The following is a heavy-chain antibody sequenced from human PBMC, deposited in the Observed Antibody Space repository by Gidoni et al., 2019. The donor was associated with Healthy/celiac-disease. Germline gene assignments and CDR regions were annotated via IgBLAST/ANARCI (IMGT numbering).Heavy chain of an antibody. CDR3: ARQQGLLRGFGYYYYYGMDV. J-gene: IGHJ6*02. V-gene: IGHV4-39*01. Sequence: QLQLQESGPGLVKPSETLSLTCTVSGGSISSSSYYWGWIRQPPGKGLGWIGSIYYSGSTYYNPSLKSRVTISVDTSKNQFSLKLSSVTAADTAVYYCARQQGLLRGFGYYYYYGMDVWGQGTTVTVSS. D-gene: IGHD1-26*01. CDR1: GGSISSSSYY. CDR2: IYYSGST.